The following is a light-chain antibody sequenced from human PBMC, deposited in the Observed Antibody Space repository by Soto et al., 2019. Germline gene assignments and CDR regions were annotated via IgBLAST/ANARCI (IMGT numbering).Light chain of an antibody. CDR1: QSISSY. CDR2: AAS. Sequence: GDRVTITCRASQSISSYLNWYQQKPGKAPKLLIYAASSLQSGVPSRFSGSGSGTDFTLTISSLQPENFATYYCQQSYSTVWTFGXGTKVDIK. CDR3: QQSYSTVWT. J-gene: IGKJ1*01. V-gene: IGKV1-39*01.